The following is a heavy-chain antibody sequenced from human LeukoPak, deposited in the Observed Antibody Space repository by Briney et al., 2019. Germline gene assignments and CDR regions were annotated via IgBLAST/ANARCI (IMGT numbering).Heavy chain of an antibody. CDR1: GFTFSSYA. V-gene: IGHV3-23*01. Sequence: GGPLRLSCAASGFTFSSYAMSWVRQAPGKGLEWVSAISGSGGSTYYADSVKGRFTISRDNSKDTLYLQMNSLRAEDTAVYYCAKTRDGIAARPPFDYWGQGTLVTVSS. CDR2: ISGSGGST. J-gene: IGHJ4*02. D-gene: IGHD6-6*01. CDR3: AKTRDGIAARPPFDY.